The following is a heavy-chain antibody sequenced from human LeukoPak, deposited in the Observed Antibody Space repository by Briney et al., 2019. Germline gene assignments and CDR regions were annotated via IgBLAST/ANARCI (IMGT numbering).Heavy chain of an antibody. CDR2: IKGDGSET. Sequence: PGGSLRLSCAASGFTFSGSWMDWVRQAPGKGLEWVDNIKGDGSETYYVDSAKGRFTVSRDNAKSSLYLQMDSLRVEDTAIYYCSRSLNSWGQGTLVTVSS. V-gene: IGHV3-7*01. CDR1: GFTFSGSW. J-gene: IGHJ4*02. CDR3: SRSLNS.